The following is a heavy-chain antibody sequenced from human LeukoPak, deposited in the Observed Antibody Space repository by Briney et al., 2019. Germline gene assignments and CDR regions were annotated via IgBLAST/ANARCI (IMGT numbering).Heavy chain of an antibody. V-gene: IGHV4-59*01. D-gene: IGHD6-19*01. CDR1: GASISGYY. Sequence: PSETLSLTCTVSGASISGYYWSWIRQPPGKGLEWIGYIYYSGSTNYNPSLKSRVTISVDTSKNQFSLKLSSVTAADTAVYYCARDRYSSGSNEGYYCYGMDVWGQGTTVTVSS. J-gene: IGHJ6*02. CDR2: IYYSGST. CDR3: ARDRYSSGSNEGYYCYGMDV.